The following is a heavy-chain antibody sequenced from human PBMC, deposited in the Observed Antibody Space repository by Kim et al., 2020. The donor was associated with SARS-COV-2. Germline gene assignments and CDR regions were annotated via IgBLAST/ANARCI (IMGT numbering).Heavy chain of an antibody. J-gene: IGHJ6*01. CDR3: ACDWGAFYCGGDCFAGGM. CDR1: GFTVSSNY. V-gene: IGHV3-53*01. CDR2: IYSGGST. D-gene: IGHD2-21*02. Sequence: GGSLRLSCAASGFTVSSNYMSWVRQAPGKGLEWVSVIYSGGSTYYADSVTRGFTISRDNSKNTLYLQMNSLRAEETAETSCACDWGAFYCGGDCFAGGM.